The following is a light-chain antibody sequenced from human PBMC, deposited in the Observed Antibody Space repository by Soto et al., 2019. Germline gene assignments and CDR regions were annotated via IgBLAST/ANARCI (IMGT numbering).Light chain of an antibody. CDR3: QQYGSSPQT. Sequence: EIVLTHSPGTLSLSPGERATLSCRASESVRSGYLAWYQQKPGQAPRLLMYGASSRATGIPDRFSGSGSGTDFTLTISRVEPEDFAVYYCQQYGSSPQTFGQGTKVEF. CDR2: GAS. CDR1: ESVRSGY. J-gene: IGKJ1*01. V-gene: IGKV3-20*01.